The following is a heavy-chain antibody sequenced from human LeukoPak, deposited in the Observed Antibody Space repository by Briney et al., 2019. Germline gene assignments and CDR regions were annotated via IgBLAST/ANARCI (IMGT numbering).Heavy chain of an antibody. CDR2: INPNSGGT. J-gene: IGHJ5*02. D-gene: IGHD2-15*01. V-gene: IGHV1-2*02. CDR1: GYTFTGYY. CDR3: VRDHVDGGSAGP. Sequence: ASVTVSCKTSGYTFTGYYMHWVRQAPGQGLEWMGWINPNSGGTNYAQKFQGRVTMTRDTSISTAYMELSRLRSDDTAVYYCVRDHVDGGSAGPWGQGTLVTVSS.